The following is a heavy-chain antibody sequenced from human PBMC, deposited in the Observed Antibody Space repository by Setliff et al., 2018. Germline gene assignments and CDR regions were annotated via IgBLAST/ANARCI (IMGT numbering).Heavy chain of an antibody. CDR2: IHSSGRS. J-gene: IGHJ4*02. V-gene: IGHV4-61*05. CDR3: ASGGYNYGALDY. D-gene: IGHD5-18*01. CDR1: GFSLSSTGVG. Sequence: SGPTLVNPPQTLTLTCTFSGFSLSSTGVGVGWIRQPPGKGLEWIGYIHSSGRSHYNPSLKSRVTISVDTSKNQFSLKLNSMTAADTAVYYCASGGYNYGALDYWGQGALVTVSS.